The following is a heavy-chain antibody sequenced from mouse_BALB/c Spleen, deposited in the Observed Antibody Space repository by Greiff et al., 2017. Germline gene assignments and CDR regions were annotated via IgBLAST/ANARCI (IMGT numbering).Heavy chain of an antibody. J-gene: IGHJ4*01. CDR2: IWGDGST. Sequence: VMLVESGPGLVAPSQSLSITCTVSGFSLTGYGVNWVRQPPGKGLEWLGMIWGDGSTDYNSALKSRLSISKDNSKSQVFLKMNSLQTDDTARYYCASYYYGSSYEGYYAMDYWGQGTSVTVSS. CDR1: GFSLTGYG. V-gene: IGHV2-6-7*01. D-gene: IGHD1-1*01. CDR3: ASYYYGSSYEGYYAMDY.